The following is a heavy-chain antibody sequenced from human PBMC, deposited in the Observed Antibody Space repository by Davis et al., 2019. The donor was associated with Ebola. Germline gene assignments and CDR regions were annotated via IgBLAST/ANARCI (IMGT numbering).Heavy chain of an antibody. CDR1: GGSISSFY. D-gene: IGHD3-3*01. V-gene: IGHV4-39*01. CDR2: VYYSGSS. J-gene: IGHJ5*02. CDR3: AGQGWSGYSLRHWLDP. Sequence: SETLSLTCTVSGGSISSFYWAWIRQPPGKGLEWIGTVYYSGSSYYNPSLKSRVTLSIDTSKNRFSLKLRSVTAADTAVYYCAGQGWSGYSLRHWLDPWGRGTLVTVSS.